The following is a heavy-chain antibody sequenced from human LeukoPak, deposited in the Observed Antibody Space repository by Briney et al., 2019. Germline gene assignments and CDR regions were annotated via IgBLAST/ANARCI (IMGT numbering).Heavy chain of an antibody. Sequence: GGSPKLSCAASGFMFSEYGMHWVRQAPGRGPEWVAFIRDDGSSQYFTESVKGRFTISRDNSKNTLYLQMNSLRAEDTAVYYCAKVPYSSSNWFDPWGQGTLVTVSS. J-gene: IGHJ5*02. V-gene: IGHV3-30*02. CDR1: GFMFSEYG. CDR2: IRDDGSSQ. CDR3: AKVPYSSSNWFDP. D-gene: IGHD6-6*01.